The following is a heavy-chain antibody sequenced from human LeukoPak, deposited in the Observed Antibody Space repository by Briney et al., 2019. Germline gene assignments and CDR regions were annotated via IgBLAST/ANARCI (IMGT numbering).Heavy chain of an antibody. CDR1: GGSISSGGYY. D-gene: IGHD1-26*01. CDR2: IYDSGTT. J-gene: IGHJ4*02. V-gene: IGHV4-31*03. CDR3: ASRQVSGRSYYFDF. Sequence: SETLSLTCTVSGGSISSGGYYWSWIRQHPGKGLEWIGYIYDSGTTYYNPSLKSRVTISVDTSKSQFSLNLTSVTAADTAVYYCASRQVSGRSYYFDFWGQGTLVTVSS.